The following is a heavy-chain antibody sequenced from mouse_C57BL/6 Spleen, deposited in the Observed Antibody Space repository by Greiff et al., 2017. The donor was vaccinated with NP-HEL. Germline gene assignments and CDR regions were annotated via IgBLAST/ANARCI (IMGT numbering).Heavy chain of an antibody. Sequence: VKLVESGAELVKPGASVKISCKASGYAFSSYWMNWVKQRPGKGLEWIGQIYPGDGDTNYNGKFKGKATLTADKSSSTAYMQLSSLTSEDSAVYFCASEGVVGPYAMDYWGQGTSVTVSS. CDR2: IYPGDGDT. D-gene: IGHD1-1*01. J-gene: IGHJ4*01. CDR3: ASEGVVGPYAMDY. V-gene: IGHV1-80*01. CDR1: GYAFSSYW.